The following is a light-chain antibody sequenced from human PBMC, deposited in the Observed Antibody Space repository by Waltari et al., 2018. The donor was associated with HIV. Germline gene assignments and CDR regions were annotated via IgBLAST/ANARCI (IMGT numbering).Light chain of an antibody. CDR3: QQFNYSPT. CDR1: QSISEL. Sequence: DIQMTQSPSTLSASVGDRVTITCRASQSISELVAWYQQRTGEAPKLLIYKASTLKSGVPSRFSGSGSGTEFTLTISCLQPEDFATYYCQQFNYSPTFGQGTTVEI. V-gene: IGKV1-5*03. J-gene: IGKJ1*01. CDR2: KAS.